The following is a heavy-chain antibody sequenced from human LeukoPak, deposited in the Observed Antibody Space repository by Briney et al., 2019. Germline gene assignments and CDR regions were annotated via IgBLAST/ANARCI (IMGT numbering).Heavy chain of an antibody. CDR3: AREGREAMGADY. V-gene: IGHV4-59*01. Sequence: SETLSLTCTVSGASISSYYWSWIRQPPGKGLEWIGYIYYSGSTNYNPSLKSRVTISVDTSKNQFSLKLSSVTAADTAVYYCAREGREAMGADYWGQGTLVTVSS. J-gene: IGHJ4*02. D-gene: IGHD5-18*01. CDR1: GASISSYY. CDR2: IYYSGST.